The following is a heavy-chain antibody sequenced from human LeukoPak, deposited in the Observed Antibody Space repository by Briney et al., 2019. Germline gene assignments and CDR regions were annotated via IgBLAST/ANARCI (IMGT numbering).Heavy chain of an antibody. D-gene: IGHD2-21*02. CDR1: GFTFSNAW. J-gene: IGHJ3*02. CDR2: IKSKADGATT. V-gene: IGHV3-15*01. Sequence: GGSLRLSCVASGFTFSNAWMSWARQAPGKGLEWVGRIKSKADGATTDYAAPVKGRFTISRDDSKNTLYLQLNSPKTEDTAVYYCKGGLHDAYDIWGQGTMVTVSS. CDR3: KGGLHDAYDI.